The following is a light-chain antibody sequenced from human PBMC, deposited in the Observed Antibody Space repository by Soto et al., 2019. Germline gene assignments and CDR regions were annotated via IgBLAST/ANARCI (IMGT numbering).Light chain of an antibody. CDR1: QSVSSY. V-gene: IGKV3-11*01. CDR2: DAS. CDR3: QHRSNWLIT. Sequence: EIVLTQSPVTLSLSPGERATLSCRATQSVSSYLAWYQQKPGQAPRLLIYDASNRAPGIPARFSGSGPGTDFTLTISSLEPEDFAVYYCQHRSNWLITFGQGTRLDIK. J-gene: IGKJ5*01.